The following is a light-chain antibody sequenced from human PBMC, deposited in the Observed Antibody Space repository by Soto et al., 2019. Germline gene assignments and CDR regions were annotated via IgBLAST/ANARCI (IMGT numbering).Light chain of an antibody. CDR3: QQYNNWPL. CDR1: QSISRS. Sequence: DIVMTQSPATLSVSPGERATLSCRASQSISRSLACYQQKPGQAPRLLIYGASTRATGIPARFSGSGSGTEFTLTISSLQSEDFAVYYCQQYNNWPLFGQGTKVDI. V-gene: IGKV3-15*01. J-gene: IGKJ1*01. CDR2: GAS.